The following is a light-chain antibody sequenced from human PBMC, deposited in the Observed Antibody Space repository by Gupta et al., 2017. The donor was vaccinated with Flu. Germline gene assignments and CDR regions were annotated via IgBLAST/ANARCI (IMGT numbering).Light chain of an antibody. Sequence: GESATPSCRASRIFGTSLAWYQQKPGQAPRLLIYETVYRAPGIPARFSGSGSGADFTLTISSLEPEDFATCYCQQRSNWLLSFGGGTKVEI. J-gene: IGKJ4*01. V-gene: IGKV3-11*01. CDR3: QQRSNWLLS. CDR2: ETV. CDR1: RIFGTS.